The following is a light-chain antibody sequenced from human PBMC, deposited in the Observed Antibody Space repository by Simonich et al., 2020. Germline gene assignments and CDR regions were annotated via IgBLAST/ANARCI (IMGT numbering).Light chain of an antibody. J-gene: IGLJ3*02. CDR2: GNS. CDR1: SSHIGAGYD. Sequence: QSVLTQPPSVSGAPGQRVTISCPGSSSHIGAGYDVHWYQQLPGTAPKLLIYGNSHRPSGVPDRFSGSKSGTSASLAITGLQAEDEADYYCQSYDSSLSGWVFGGGTKLTVL. CDR3: QSYDSSLSGWV. V-gene: IGLV1-40*01.